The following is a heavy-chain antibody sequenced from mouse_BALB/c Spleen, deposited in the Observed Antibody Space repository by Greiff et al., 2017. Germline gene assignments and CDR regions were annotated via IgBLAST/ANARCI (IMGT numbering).Heavy chain of an antibody. J-gene: IGHJ2*01. CDR1: GYSITSDYA. CDR3: ARQRVLTTGTVSD. D-gene: IGHD1-2*01. CDR2: ISYSGST. V-gene: IGHV3-2*02. Sequence: EVKVVESGPGLVKPSQSLSLTCTVTGYSITSDYAWNLIRQFPGNKLEWMRYISYSGSTSYNPSLQSRISITRDTSKNQFFLQLNSVTAEDTATYYRARQRVLTTGTVSDWGQGTTLTVSS.